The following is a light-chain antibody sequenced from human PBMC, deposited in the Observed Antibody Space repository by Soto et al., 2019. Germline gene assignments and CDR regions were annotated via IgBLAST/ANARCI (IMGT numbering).Light chain of an antibody. Sequence: DIQLTQSPSFMSTSVGDRVTITCRASQGITRILAWYQQKPGKAPKLLIYAASTLQSGVPSRFSGSGSGTEFTLTISSLQPEDFATYYCQQLKSNLITFGQGTRLEIK. CDR1: QGITRI. J-gene: IGKJ5*01. CDR3: QQLKSNLIT. V-gene: IGKV1-9*01. CDR2: AAS.